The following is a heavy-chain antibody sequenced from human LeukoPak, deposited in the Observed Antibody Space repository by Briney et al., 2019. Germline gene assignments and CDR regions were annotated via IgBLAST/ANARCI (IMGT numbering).Heavy chain of an antibody. V-gene: IGHV1-2*02. J-gene: IGHJ4*02. CDR3: ARVVVVAAPPDY. CDR2: INPNSGGT. Sequence: ASVKVSCKASGYTLTGYYMHWVRQAPGQGLEWMGWINPNSGGTNYAQKFQGRVTMTRDTSISTAYMELSRLRSDDTAVYYCARVVVVAAPPDYWGQGTLVTVSS. CDR1: GYTLTGYY. D-gene: IGHD2-15*01.